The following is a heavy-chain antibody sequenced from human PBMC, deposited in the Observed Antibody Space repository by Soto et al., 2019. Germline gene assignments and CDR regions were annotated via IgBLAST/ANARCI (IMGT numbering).Heavy chain of an antibody. V-gene: IGHV1-8*01. CDR1: GYTFTSYD. J-gene: IGHJ4*02. Sequence: QVQLVQSGAEVKKPGASVKVSCKASGYTFTSYDINWVRQATGQGLEWMGWMNPNSGNTGYALKFQGRVTMTRDPCVNTAYMEPSSLTSEDTAVYYCAGGHIVGANPPRYWGQGTLVTVSS. CDR3: AGGHIVGANPPRY. CDR2: MNPNSGNT. D-gene: IGHD1-26*01.